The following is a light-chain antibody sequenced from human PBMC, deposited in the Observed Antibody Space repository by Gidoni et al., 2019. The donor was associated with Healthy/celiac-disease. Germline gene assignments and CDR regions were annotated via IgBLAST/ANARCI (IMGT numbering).Light chain of an antibody. V-gene: IGKV3-15*01. CDR1: QSVSSN. CDR2: GAS. CDR3: QQDNNWPPYT. Sequence: EIVMTQSPATLSVSPGERATLSCRASQSVSSNLAWYQQKPGQAPRLLIYGASTRATGIPARLSGSGSGTEFTLTISSLQSEDLAVYYCQQDNNWPPYTFGQGTKLEIK. J-gene: IGKJ2*01.